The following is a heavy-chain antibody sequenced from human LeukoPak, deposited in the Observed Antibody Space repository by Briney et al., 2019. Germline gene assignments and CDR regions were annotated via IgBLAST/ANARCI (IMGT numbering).Heavy chain of an antibody. CDR1: GFTFSSYA. CDR2: ISYDGSNK. CDR3: ARADGINPGFDY. V-gene: IGHV3-30-3*01. D-gene: IGHD6-13*01. Sequence: GGSLRLSCAASGFTFSSYAMHWVRQAPGKGLEWVAVISYDGSNKYYADSVKGRFTISRDNSKNTLYLQMNSLRAEDTAVYYCARADGINPGFDYWGQGTLVTVSS. J-gene: IGHJ4*02.